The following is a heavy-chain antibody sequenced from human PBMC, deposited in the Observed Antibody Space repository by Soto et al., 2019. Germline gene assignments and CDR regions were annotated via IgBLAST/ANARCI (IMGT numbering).Heavy chain of an antibody. CDR3: AKDCRGSYPNWFDP. Sequence: SCAASGFTFSSYAMSWVRQAPGKGLEWVSAISGGGGSTYYADSVKGRFTISRDNSKNTLYLQMNSLRAEDTAVYYCAKDCRGSYPNWFDPWGQGTLVTVSS. V-gene: IGHV3-23*01. CDR2: ISGGGGST. J-gene: IGHJ5*02. D-gene: IGHD1-26*01. CDR1: GFTFSSYA.